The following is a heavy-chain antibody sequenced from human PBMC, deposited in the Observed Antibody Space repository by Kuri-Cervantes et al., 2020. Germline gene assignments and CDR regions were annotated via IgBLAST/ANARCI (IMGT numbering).Heavy chain of an antibody. CDR1: GFTFSDYY. J-gene: IGHJ6*02. Sequence: GGSLRLSCAASGFTFSDYYMSWIRQAPGKGLEWVSYISSSGGIRYYADSVKGRFTISRDNAKNSLFLQMNSLRAEDTAVYYCARVWGQDYYYYGTDVWGQGTLVTVSS. V-gene: IGHV3-11*01. CDR3: ARVWGQDYYYYGTDV. CDR2: ISSSGGIR. D-gene: IGHD3-16*01.